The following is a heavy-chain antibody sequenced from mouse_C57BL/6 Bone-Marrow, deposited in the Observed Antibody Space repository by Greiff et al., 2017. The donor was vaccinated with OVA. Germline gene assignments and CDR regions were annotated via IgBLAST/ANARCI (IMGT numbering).Heavy chain of an antibody. CDR3: ARDCVYYRGYFDV. V-gene: IGHV5-4*01. CDR1: GFTFSSYA. D-gene: IGHD2-12*01. Sequence: EVKLVESGGGLVKPGGSLKLSCAASGFTFSSYAMSWVRQTPEKRLEWVATISDGGSYTYYPDNVKGRFTISRDNAKNNLYLQMSHLKSEDTAMYYCARDCVYYRGYFDVWGTGTTVTVSS. J-gene: IGHJ1*03. CDR2: ISDGGSYT.